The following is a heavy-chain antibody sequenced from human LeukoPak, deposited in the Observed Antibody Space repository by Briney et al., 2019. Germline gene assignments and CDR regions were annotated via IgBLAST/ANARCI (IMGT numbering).Heavy chain of an antibody. J-gene: IGHJ4*02. CDR2: INHSGST. V-gene: IGHV4-39*07. Sequence: SETLSLTCTVSGGSISSSSYYWGWIRQPPGKGLEWIGEINHSGSTNYNPSLKSRVTISVDTSKNQFSLKLSSVTAADTAVYYCARGRPSSGYYRRTRRGDYWGQGTLVTVSS. CDR3: ARGRPSSGYYRRTRRGDY. CDR1: GGSISSSSYY. D-gene: IGHD3-22*01.